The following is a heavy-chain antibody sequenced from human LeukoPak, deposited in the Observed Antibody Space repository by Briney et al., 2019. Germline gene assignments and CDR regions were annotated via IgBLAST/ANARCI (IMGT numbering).Heavy chain of an antibody. CDR1: GSTFSSYA. Sequence: GGSLRLSCAASGSTFSSYAMSWVRQAPGKGLEWVSAISGSGGSTYYADSVKGRFTISRDNSKNTLYLQMNSLRAEDTAVYYCANRAPYYYDSSGYPDYWGQGTLVTVSS. CDR3: ANRAPYYYDSSGYPDY. CDR2: ISGSGGST. J-gene: IGHJ4*02. V-gene: IGHV3-23*01. D-gene: IGHD3-22*01.